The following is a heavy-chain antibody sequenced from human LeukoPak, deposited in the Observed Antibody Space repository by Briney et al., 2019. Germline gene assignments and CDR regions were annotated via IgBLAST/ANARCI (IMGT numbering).Heavy chain of an antibody. D-gene: IGHD3-16*02. Sequence: GGSLRLSCAASGFTFDDYGMSWVRQAPGKGLEWVSGINWNGGSTGYADSVKGRFTISRDNAKNSLYLQMNSLGAEDTAVYYCARDGDYVWGSYRRFDYWGQGTLVTVSS. CDR3: ARDGDYVWGSYRRFDY. J-gene: IGHJ4*02. CDR2: INWNGGST. CDR1: GFTFDDYG. V-gene: IGHV3-20*04.